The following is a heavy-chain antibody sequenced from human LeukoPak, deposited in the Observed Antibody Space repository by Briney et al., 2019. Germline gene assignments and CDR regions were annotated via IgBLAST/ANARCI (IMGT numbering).Heavy chain of an antibody. J-gene: IGHJ4*02. CDR2: IKSNIDGGTT. D-gene: IGHD3-22*01. CDR1: GITFSYAW. CDR3: AGSGYAFDD. V-gene: IGHV3-15*01. Sequence: GGSLRLSGVASGITFSYAWMTWVRQAPGKGREWVGLIKSNIDGGTTDYAAPVKGRFTISRDDSKNTVYLQMNSLKTEDTAVYYCAGSGYAFDDWGQGTLVTVSS.